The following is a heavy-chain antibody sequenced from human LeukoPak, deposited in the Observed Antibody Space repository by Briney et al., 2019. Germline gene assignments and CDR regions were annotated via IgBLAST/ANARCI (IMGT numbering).Heavy chain of an antibody. CDR3: ARTSYDSSGYYLGDY. CDR1: GFTFSSYW. V-gene: IGHV3-7*01. J-gene: IGHJ4*02. Sequence: PGGSLRLSCVVSGFTFSSYWMSWVRQAPGEGLEWVANIKPDGSDEYYVDSVKGRFTISRDNAKNSLHLQMNSLRAEDTAVYYCARTSYDSSGYYLGDYWGQGTLVTVSS. D-gene: IGHD3-22*01. CDR2: IKPDGSDE.